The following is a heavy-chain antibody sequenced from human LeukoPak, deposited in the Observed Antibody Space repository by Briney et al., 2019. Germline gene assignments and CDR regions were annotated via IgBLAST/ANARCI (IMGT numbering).Heavy chain of an antibody. D-gene: IGHD3-22*01. CDR3: ARGPYSYDSSGAFDI. CDR2: ISSSGST. CDR1: GDSISSGDYY. V-gene: IGHV4-61*02. Sequence: SETLSLTCTVSGDSISSGDYYWSWIRQPAGKGLEWIGRISSSGSTNYNPSLKSRVTISVDTSKNQFSLKLSSVTAADTAAYFCARGPYSYDSSGAFDIWGQGTMVTVSS. J-gene: IGHJ3*02.